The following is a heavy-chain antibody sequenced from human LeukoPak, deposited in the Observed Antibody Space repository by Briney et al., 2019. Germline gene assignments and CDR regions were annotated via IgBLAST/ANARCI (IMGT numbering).Heavy chain of an antibody. CDR2: ISWNSGSI. Sequence: SLRPFYAAAAFTFDEYATQWARQAAGKCLEWHSGISWNSGSIGYADSVKGRFTISRDNAKNSLYMQTNSLRAEDTALYYCAKDSYNSYGYSYFDYWGQGTLVTVSS. CDR1: AFTFDEYA. J-gene: IGHJ4*02. V-gene: IGHV3-9*01. D-gene: IGHD5-18*01. CDR3: AKDSYNSYGYSYFDY.